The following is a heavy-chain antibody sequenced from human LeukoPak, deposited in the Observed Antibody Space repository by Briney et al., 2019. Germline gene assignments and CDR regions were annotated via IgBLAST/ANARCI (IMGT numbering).Heavy chain of an antibody. D-gene: IGHD3-22*01. CDR3: ARGPYYYDSSGNFDY. CDR1: GDSISSGDFY. Sequence: NPSETLSLTCTVSGDSISSGDFYWSWIRQPAGKGLEWIGRFYTSGSTNYNPSLKSRVTISVDTSKNQFSLKLSSVTAADTAVYYCARGPYYYDSSGNFDYWGQGTLVTVSS. V-gene: IGHV4-61*02. J-gene: IGHJ4*02. CDR2: FYTSGST.